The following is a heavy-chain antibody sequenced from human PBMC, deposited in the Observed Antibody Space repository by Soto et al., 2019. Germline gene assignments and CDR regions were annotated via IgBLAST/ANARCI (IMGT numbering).Heavy chain of an antibody. CDR2: IYWDDDK. J-gene: IGHJ4*02. CDR3: AHRRRYSSSWDSFDY. V-gene: IGHV2-5*02. CDR1: GFSLSPSGVG. Sequence: QITLKESGPTLVKPTQTLTLTCTFSGFSLSPSGVGVGWIRQPPGKALEWLALIYWDDDKRYSPSLKSRPSITKDTCTNQVVLTLTNLDPVDTATYYCAHRRRYSSSWDSFDYWGQGTLVTVSS. D-gene: IGHD6-13*01.